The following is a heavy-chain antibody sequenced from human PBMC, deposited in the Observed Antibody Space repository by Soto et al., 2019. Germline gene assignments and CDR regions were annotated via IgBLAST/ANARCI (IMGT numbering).Heavy chain of an antibody. D-gene: IGHD3-22*01. CDR1: GGSISSYY. CDR2: IYYSGST. V-gene: IGHV4-59*01. Sequence: PSETLSLTCTVSGGSISSYYWSWIRQPPGKGLEWIGYIYYSGSTNYNPSLKSRVTISVDTSKNQFSPKLSSVTAADTAVYYCARVRQYYYDSSGYYNWFDPWGQGTLVTVSS. J-gene: IGHJ5*02. CDR3: ARVRQYYYDSSGYYNWFDP.